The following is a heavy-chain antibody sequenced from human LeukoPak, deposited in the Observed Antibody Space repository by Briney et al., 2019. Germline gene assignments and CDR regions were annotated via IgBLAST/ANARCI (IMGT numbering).Heavy chain of an antibody. CDR3: ARCSTPHWIFDAFDI. Sequence: ASVKVSCKASGYTFTGHYMHWVRQAPGQGPEWMGWINPNSGGTTYAQKFQGRVTMTRDTSISTAYMELSGLRSDDTAVYYCARCSTPHWIFDAFDIWGQGTMVTVSS. CDR1: GYTFTGHY. J-gene: IGHJ3*02. V-gene: IGHV1-2*02. D-gene: IGHD1-1*01. CDR2: INPNSGGT.